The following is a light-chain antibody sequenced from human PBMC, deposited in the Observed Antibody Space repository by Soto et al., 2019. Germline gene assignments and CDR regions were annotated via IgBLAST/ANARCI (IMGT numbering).Light chain of an antibody. Sequence: QSALTQPRSVSGSPGQSVSISCTGTSSDVGAYNYVSWYQHHPGKAPKFMIYDVNKRPSGVPDRFSVSKSGNTASLTISGLQAEDEADYYCCSYAGTYTHYVFGTGTKLTVL. J-gene: IGLJ1*01. V-gene: IGLV2-11*01. CDR3: CSYAGTYTHYV. CDR2: DVN. CDR1: SSDVGAYNY.